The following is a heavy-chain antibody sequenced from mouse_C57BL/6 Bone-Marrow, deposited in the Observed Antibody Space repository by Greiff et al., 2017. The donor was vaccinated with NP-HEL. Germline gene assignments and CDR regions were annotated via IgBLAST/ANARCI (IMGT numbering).Heavy chain of an antibody. CDR3: ATEDYYGSSYFDY. V-gene: IGHV14-4*01. CDR2: IDPENGDT. Sequence: EVQLQQSGAELVRPGASVNLSCTASGFNIKDDYMHWVKQRPEQGLEWIGWIDPENGDTEYASKFQGKATITADTSSNTAYLQLSSLTSEDTAVYYCATEDYYGSSYFDYWGQGTTLTVSS. J-gene: IGHJ2*01. CDR1: GFNIKDDY. D-gene: IGHD1-1*01.